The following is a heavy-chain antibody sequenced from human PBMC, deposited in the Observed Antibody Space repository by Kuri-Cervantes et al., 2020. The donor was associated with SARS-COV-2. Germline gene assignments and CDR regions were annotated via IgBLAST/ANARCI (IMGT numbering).Heavy chain of an antibody. J-gene: IGHJ4*02. Sequence: GESLNISCAASGFTFSGHWIHWVRQAPGKGLVWVGRIKSKTDGGTTDYAAPVKGGFTISRDDSKNTLYLQMNSLKTEDTAVYYCTTWGGSGTVGYWGQGTLVTVSS. CDR1: GFTFSGHW. D-gene: IGHD6-13*01. CDR3: TTWGGSGTVGY. CDR2: IKSKTDGGTT. V-gene: IGHV3-15*07.